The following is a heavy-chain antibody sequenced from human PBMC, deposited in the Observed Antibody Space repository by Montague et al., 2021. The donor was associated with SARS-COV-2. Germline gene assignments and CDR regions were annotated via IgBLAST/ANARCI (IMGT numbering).Heavy chain of an antibody. D-gene: IGHD3-22*01. Sequence: SLRLSCAASGFALSDNYMAWIRQAPGKGLEWLAYISYSSNTIAYADSVKGRFTISRDNANNSVQLHMTNLSVEDTAVYYCARPPTFYYESSGYYSNWGQGAQVTVTS. J-gene: IGHJ4*02. CDR1: GFALSDNY. CDR2: ISYSSNTI. CDR3: ARPPTFYYESSGYYSN. V-gene: IGHV3-11*01.